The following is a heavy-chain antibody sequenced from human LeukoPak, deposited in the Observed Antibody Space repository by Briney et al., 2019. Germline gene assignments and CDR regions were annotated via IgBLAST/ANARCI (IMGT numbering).Heavy chain of an antibody. CDR3: ARGQSVGWEIGVCDF. CDR2: IKYDASDE. D-gene: IGHD1-26*01. CDR1: GVSFSGYA. J-gene: IGHJ4*02. Sequence: GGSLRLSCAVSGVSFSGYAMHWVRQAPGKGLEWVGLIKYDASDEYYADSVKGRFTISRDDSRNTLYLQMTSLRAEDAAVYYCARGQSVGWEIGVCDFWGQGSLVTVSS. V-gene: IGHV3-33*01.